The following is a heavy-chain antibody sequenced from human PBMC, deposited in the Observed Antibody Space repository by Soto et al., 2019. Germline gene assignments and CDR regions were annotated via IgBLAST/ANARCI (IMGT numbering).Heavy chain of an antibody. CDR3: AREGLGDGYRNHIDY. J-gene: IGHJ4*02. D-gene: IGHD5-18*01. Sequence: SETLSVSCTFAGGSMDMYYVNWIRHPRGKGLDLIGYIYYSGSTNYKPSLKSRVTISVDTSKNQFSLPLSSVTAEDTDLSSCAREGLGDGYRNHIDYSGQGTMVTV. V-gene: IGHV4-59*01. CDR1: GGSMDMYY. CDR2: IYYSGST.